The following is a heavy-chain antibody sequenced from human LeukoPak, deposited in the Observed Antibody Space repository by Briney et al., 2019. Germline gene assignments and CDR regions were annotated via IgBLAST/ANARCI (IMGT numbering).Heavy chain of an antibody. D-gene: IGHD3-9*01. CDR3: ARFGIVDYDIVDY. Sequence: SETLSLTCTVSGGSISSGDYYWSWIRQPPGKGLEWIGYIYYSGSTYYNPSLKSRVTISVDTSKNQFSLKLSSVTAADTAVYYCARFGIVDYDIVDYWGQGTLVTVSS. J-gene: IGHJ4*02. V-gene: IGHV4-30-4*01. CDR1: GGSISSGDYY. CDR2: IYYSGST.